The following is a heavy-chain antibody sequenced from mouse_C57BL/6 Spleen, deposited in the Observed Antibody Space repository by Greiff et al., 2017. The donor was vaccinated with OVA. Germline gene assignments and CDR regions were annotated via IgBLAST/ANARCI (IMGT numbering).Heavy chain of an antibody. CDR1: GYAFSSYG. CDR3: ARGNGYLDY. D-gene: IGHD1-1*02. J-gene: IGHJ2*01. Sequence: VQLQQSGAELVKPGASVKISCKASGYAFSSYGMNWVKQRPGKGLEWIGQIYPGDGDTNYNGKFKGKATLTADKSSSTAYMQLIRLTSEDSAVYFCARGNGYLDYWGQGTTLTVSS. CDR2: IYPGDGDT. V-gene: IGHV1-80*01.